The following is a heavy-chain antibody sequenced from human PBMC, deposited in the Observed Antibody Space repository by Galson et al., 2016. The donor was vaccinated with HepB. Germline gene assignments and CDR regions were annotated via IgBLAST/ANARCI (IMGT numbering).Heavy chain of an antibody. CDR3: ARGVVVGSSGWLGNYDY. D-gene: IGHD6-19*01. Sequence: LRLSCAASGITFSRYAMNWVRQSPGKGLEWIGYIFHGGVTSYNPSLKSRVRISVDTSNNQFSLNLNSMTTADTAVYYCARGVVVGSSGWLGNYDYWGQGILVTVSS. CDR1: GITFSRYA. V-gene: IGHV4-59*01. CDR2: IFHGGVT. J-gene: IGHJ4*02.